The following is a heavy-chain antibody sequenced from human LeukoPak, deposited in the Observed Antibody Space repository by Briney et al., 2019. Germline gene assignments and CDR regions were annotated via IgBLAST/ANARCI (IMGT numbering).Heavy chain of an antibody. CDR3: VRRDTGWNYFDY. Sequence: SETLSLTCAVSGGSINSHYWGWIRQPPGKGLQWIGDIYCTGKNNYNPSLKSRVTISLDTSKDHLSLNLTSVVAADTAIYYCVRRDTGWNYFDYWGQGILVTVS. J-gene: IGHJ4*02. V-gene: IGHV4-59*08. D-gene: IGHD6-19*01. CDR1: GGSINSHY. CDR2: IYCTGKN.